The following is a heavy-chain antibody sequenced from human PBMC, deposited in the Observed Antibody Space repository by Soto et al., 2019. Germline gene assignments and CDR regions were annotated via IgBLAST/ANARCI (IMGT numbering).Heavy chain of an antibody. J-gene: IGHJ4*02. CDR1: DDSINSDKYY. CDR3: ARLEGLATISYYFDF. D-gene: IGHD3-9*01. Sequence: PSETLSLTCSVSDDSINSDKYYWGWIRQPPGKGLEWIGSIYYRGIAYYNPSLQTRVTISLDKSKSQFSLKLNSVTAADSAVYFCARLEGLATISYYFDFWGPGALVTVSS. CDR2: IYYRGIA. V-gene: IGHV4-39*01.